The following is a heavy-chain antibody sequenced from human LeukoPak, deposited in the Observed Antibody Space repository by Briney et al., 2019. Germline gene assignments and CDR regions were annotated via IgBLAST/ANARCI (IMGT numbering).Heavy chain of an antibody. CDR3: VRRKAVARISYFDS. CDR1: GDRFTPYW. Sequence: GESLKISCEGSGDRFTPYWITWVRQKPGKGLEWMGIIYPGNSDTKYMPSFHGQITISADKSINTAYLQWSSLEASDTDMYYCVRRKAVARISYFDSWGQGTLVTVSS. CDR2: IYPGNSDT. D-gene: IGHD6-19*01. V-gene: IGHV5-51*01. J-gene: IGHJ4*02.